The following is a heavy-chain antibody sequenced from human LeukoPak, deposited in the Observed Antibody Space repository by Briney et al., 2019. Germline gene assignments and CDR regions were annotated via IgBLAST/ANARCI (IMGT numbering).Heavy chain of an antibody. CDR3: AKDGNLPNPVVVVAGLFDY. V-gene: IGHV3-30*18. J-gene: IGHJ4*02. CDR1: GFTFSSCG. CDR2: ISYDGSNK. Sequence: GGSLRLSCAASGFTFSSCGMHWVRQAPGKGLEWVAVISYDGSNKYYADSVKGRFTISRDNSKNTLYLQMNSLRAEDTAVYYCAKDGNLPNPVVVVAGLFDYWGQGTLVTVSS. D-gene: IGHD2-15*01.